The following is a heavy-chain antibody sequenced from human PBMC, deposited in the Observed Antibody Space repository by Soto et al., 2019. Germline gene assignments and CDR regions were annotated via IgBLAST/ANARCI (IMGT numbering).Heavy chain of an antibody. D-gene: IGHD1-26*01. V-gene: IGHV3-33*01. Sequence: GGSLRLSCAASGFTFSSYGMHRARQAPGKGLEWVAVIWYDGSNKYYADSVKGRFTISRDNSKNTLYLQMNSLRAEDTAVYYCARDDSGSNVIDYWGQGTLVTVSS. J-gene: IGHJ4*02. CDR3: ARDDSGSNVIDY. CDR1: GFTFSSYG. CDR2: IWYDGSNK.